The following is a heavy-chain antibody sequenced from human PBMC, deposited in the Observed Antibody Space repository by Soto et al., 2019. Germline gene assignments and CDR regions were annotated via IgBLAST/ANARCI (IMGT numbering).Heavy chain of an antibody. CDR2: IFHTGTT. J-gene: IGHJ4*02. Sequence: SETLSLTCTVSGGSVSSGNHYWSWIRQPPGEGLEWIGYIFHTGTTNYNPSLKSRVTISLDTSMNQFSLKLSSVTPADTAVYYCTRAPVSGSSYFDFWGQGTPVTISS. D-gene: IGHD1-26*01. V-gene: IGHV4-61*01. CDR3: TRAPVSGSSYFDF. CDR1: GGSVSSGNHY.